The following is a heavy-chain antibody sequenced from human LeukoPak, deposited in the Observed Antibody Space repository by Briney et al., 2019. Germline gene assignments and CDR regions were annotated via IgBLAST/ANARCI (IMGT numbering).Heavy chain of an antibody. CDR2: IYYSGST. Sequence: PSETLSLTCTVSGGSISSSSYYWGWIRQPPGKGLEWIGSIYYSGSTYYNPSLKSRVTISVDTSKNQFSLKLSSVTAADTAVYYCARVRDGYNLWDYWGQGTLVTVSS. V-gene: IGHV4-39*07. D-gene: IGHD5-24*01. J-gene: IGHJ4*02. CDR1: GGSISSSSYY. CDR3: ARVRDGYNLWDY.